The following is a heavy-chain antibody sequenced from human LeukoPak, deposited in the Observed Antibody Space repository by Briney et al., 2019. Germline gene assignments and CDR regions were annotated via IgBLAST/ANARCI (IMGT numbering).Heavy chain of an antibody. V-gene: IGHV4-30-4*08. J-gene: IGHJ4*02. CDR2: IYYSGST. CDR3: ARGLGYCTNGVCYTFDY. D-gene: IGHD2-8*01. CDR1: GGSISIGDYY. Sequence: PSQTLSLTCTVSGGSISIGDYYWSWIRQPPGKVLEWIGYIYYSGSTYYNPSLTSRVTISVDTSKNQFSLKLSSVTAADTAVSYCARGLGYCTNGVCYTFDYWGQGTLVTVST.